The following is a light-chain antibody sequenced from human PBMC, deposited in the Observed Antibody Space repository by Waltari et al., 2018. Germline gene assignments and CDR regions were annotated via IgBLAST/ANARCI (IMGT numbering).Light chain of an antibody. CDR2: EVT. CDR3: CSFAGSVTFVV. V-gene: IGLV2-23*02. Sequence: QSALTQPASVSGSPGQSITIFCSGTSSHVGSYNLVSWYHQHPGKAPKVIIYEVTKRPSGVSNRFSGSKSGNTASLTIYGLQAEDEAEYFCCSFAGSVTFVVFGGGTKVTVL. J-gene: IGLJ2*01. CDR1: SSHVGSYNL.